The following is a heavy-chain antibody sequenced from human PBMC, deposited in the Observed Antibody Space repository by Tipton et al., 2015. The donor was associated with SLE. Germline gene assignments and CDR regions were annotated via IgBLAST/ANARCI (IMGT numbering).Heavy chain of an antibody. D-gene: IGHD2-15*01. Sequence: TLSLTCTVSGGSIDSSSFYWGWVRQPPGKGLEWIGFIYNGGRTRYNPSLESRVTMSVDTSKNQFSLKLRSVTAADTALYYCARWFVDYCSVDSCPNWFDPWGQGTLVTVSS. CDR1: GGSIDSSSFY. J-gene: IGHJ5*02. CDR2: IYNGGRT. CDR3: ARWFVDYCSVDSCPNWFDP. V-gene: IGHV4-61*05.